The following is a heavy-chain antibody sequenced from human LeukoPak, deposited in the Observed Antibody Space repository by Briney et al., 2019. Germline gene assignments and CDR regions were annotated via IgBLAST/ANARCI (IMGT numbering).Heavy chain of an antibody. CDR1: GFTFSSYG. Sequence: GGSLRLSCAASGFTFSSYGMHCVRQAPGKGLEWVAFIRYDGSNKYYADSVKGRFTISRDNSKNTLYLQMNSLRAEDTPVYYCAKNTRTGYYTSLDYWGQGTLVTVSS. D-gene: IGHD3/OR15-3a*01. CDR3: AKNTRTGYYTSLDY. V-gene: IGHV3-30*02. CDR2: IRYDGSNK. J-gene: IGHJ4*02.